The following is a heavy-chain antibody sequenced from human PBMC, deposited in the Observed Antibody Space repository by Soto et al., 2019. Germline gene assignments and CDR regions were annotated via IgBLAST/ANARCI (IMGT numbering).Heavy chain of an antibody. CDR2: ISGPGTST. V-gene: IGHV3-23*01. J-gene: IGHJ4*02. D-gene: IGHD6-13*01. Sequence: QPGGSLRLSCAASGFIFSNYAIHWVRQAPGKGLEWVSVISGPGTSTNFADSVKGRFTISRDTSKDTVYLQMNSLRAEDTAVYYCAKVYRYSGSWDRYYFNYWGQGTLVTVSS. CDR1: GFIFSNYA. CDR3: AKVYRYSGSWDRYYFNY.